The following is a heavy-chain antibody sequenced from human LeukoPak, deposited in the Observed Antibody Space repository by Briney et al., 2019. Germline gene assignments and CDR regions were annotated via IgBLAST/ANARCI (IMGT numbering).Heavy chain of an antibody. Sequence: SETLSLTCTVSGASISSGGYCWSWIRQHPGKGLEWIGYICYNGTTYYNPSLKSRVTISVDTSKNQFSLKLSSVTAADTAVYYCARGSYYDFWSGTAMSPVRFDYWGQGTLVTVSS. J-gene: IGHJ4*02. CDR3: ARGSYYDFWSGTAMSPVRFDY. V-gene: IGHV4-31*03. CDR1: GASISSGGYC. D-gene: IGHD3-3*01. CDR2: ICYNGTT.